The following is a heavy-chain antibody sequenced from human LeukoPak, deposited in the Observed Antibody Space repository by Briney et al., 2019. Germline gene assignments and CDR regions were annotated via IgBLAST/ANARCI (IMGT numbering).Heavy chain of an antibody. V-gene: IGHV3-30*02. CDR2: IQYDGSEK. Sequence: GGSLRLSCAAFGFTFSSYAMHWVRQAPGKGLEWVASIQYDGSEKYYEDAVKGRFTISRDNSKNTLYLQMNSLRSEDTAVYYCAANPYGSGNYFFFDYWGQGTLVTVSS. CDR3: AANPYGSGNYFFFDY. D-gene: IGHD3-10*01. CDR1: GFTFSSYA. J-gene: IGHJ4*02.